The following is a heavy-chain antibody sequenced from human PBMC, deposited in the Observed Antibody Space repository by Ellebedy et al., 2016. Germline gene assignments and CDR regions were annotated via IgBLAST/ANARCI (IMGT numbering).Heavy chain of an antibody. D-gene: IGHD4-17*01. CDR1: GGSFSGYY. CDR3: ARGETTVTYGQYFQH. V-gene: IGHV4-34*01. Sequence: SETLSLTXAVYGGSFSGYYWSWIRQPPGKGLEWIGEINHSGSTNYNPSLKSRVTISVDTSKNQFSLKLSSVTAADTAVYYCARGETTVTYGQYFQHWGQGTLVTVSS. J-gene: IGHJ1*01. CDR2: INHSGST.